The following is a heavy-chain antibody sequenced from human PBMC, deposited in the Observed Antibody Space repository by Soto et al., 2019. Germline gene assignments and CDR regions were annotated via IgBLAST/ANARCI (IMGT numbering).Heavy chain of an antibody. CDR3: VKEFGVSGSSYESFFDY. V-gene: IGHV3-30*18. CDR2: VSYDGGTK. J-gene: IGHJ4*02. CDR1: GFTLSSHG. D-gene: IGHD5-18*01. Sequence: QVQLVESGGGVVQPGGSLRLSCAASGFTLSSHGMQWVRQAPGKGLEWVAVVSYDGGTKYYAESVKGRFTISRDNSKTTLYLQMNSLRAEDTAVYYCVKEFGVSGSSYESFFDYWGQGTLATLAS.